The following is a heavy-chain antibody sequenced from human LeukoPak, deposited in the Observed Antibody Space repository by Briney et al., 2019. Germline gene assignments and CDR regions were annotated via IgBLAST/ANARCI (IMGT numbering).Heavy chain of an antibody. CDR3: VKASSSGLAPFDY. Sequence: PGRSLRLSCVGSGFTFDDYAMHWVRQVPGKGLEWVSGVSWNSGTVAYADSVRGRFTISRDNPKNSLYLQMNSLRTEDMAFYYCVKASSSGLAPFDYWGQGSLVTVSS. CDR2: VSWNSGTV. D-gene: IGHD3-22*01. CDR1: GFTFDDYA. J-gene: IGHJ4*02. V-gene: IGHV3-9*03.